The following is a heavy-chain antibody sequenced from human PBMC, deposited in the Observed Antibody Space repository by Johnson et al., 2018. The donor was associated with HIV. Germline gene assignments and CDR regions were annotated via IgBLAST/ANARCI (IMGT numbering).Heavy chain of an antibody. J-gene: IGHJ3*02. CDR1: GFTFSNAW. Sequence: VQLVESGGGLVQPGGSLRLSCAASGFTFSNAWMSWVRQAPGKGLEWVGRIKSKTDGGTTDYAAPVKGRFTISRDDSKNTLYLQMNSLKTEDTAVYNCTTDVLGVDAFDIWGQGTMVTVSS. D-gene: IGHD4/OR15-4a*01. CDR2: IKSKTDGGTT. CDR3: TTDVLGVDAFDI. V-gene: IGHV3-15*01.